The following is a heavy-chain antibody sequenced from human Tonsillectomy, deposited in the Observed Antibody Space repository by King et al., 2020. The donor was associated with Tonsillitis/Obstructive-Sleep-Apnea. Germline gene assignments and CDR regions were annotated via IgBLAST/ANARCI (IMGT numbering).Heavy chain of an antibody. D-gene: IGHD2-15*01. Sequence: VQLVESGAEVKKPGASLKISCKGSGYNFTNYWIGWVRQMPGKGLEWMGIIYPGDSDTRYSPSLQGQVTISADKSISTAYLQWSSLKASDTAIYYCARLRGYCSGGSCRDYFNYWGQGTLVTVSS. CDR2: IYPGDSDT. CDR3: ARLRGYCSGGSCRDYFNY. CDR1: GYNFTNYW. J-gene: IGHJ4*02. V-gene: IGHV5-51*01.